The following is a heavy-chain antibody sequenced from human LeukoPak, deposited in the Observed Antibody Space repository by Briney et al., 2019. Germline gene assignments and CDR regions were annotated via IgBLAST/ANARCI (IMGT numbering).Heavy chain of an antibody. CDR1: GGSISSYY. Sequence: SETLSLTCTASGGSISSYYWSWIRQPPGKGLEWIGYIYYSGSTNYNPSLKSRVTISVDTSKNQFSLKLSSVTAADTAVYYCARAEGIAAAVAYFDYWGQGTLVTVSS. CDR2: IYYSGST. D-gene: IGHD6-13*01. V-gene: IGHV4-59*01. J-gene: IGHJ4*02. CDR3: ARAEGIAAAVAYFDY.